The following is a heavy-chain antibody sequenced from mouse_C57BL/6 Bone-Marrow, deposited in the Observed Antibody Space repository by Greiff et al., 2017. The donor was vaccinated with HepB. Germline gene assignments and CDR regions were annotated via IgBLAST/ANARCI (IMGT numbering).Heavy chain of an antibody. CDR1: GFTFSDYY. J-gene: IGHJ3*01. V-gene: IGHV5-12*01. CDR3: ARHQNDYDEGAGWFAY. CDR2: ISNGGGST. Sequence: EVQLVESGGGLVQPGGSLKLSCAASGFTFSDYYMYWVRQTPEKRLEWVAYISNGGGSTYYPDTVKGRFTISRDNATNTLYLQMSRLKSEDTAMYYCARHQNDYDEGAGWFAYWGQGTLVTVSA. D-gene: IGHD2-4*01.